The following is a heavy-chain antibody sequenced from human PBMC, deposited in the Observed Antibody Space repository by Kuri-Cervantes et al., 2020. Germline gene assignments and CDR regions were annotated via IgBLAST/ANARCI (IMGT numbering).Heavy chain of an antibody. CDR3: ARGHIIVVVPAAIPFDY. CDR1: GYTFTSYY. D-gene: IGHD2-2*01. CDR2: INPSGGST. Sequence: ASVKVSCKASGYTFTSYYMHWVRQAPGQGLEWMGIINPSGGSTSYAQKFQGIVTMTRDTSTSTVYMELSSLRSEDTAVYYCARGHIIVVVPAAIPFDYWGQGTPVTVSS. J-gene: IGHJ4*02. V-gene: IGHV1-46*01.